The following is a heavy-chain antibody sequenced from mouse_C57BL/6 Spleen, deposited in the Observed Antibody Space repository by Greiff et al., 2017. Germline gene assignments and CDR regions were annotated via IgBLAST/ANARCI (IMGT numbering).Heavy chain of an antibody. D-gene: IGHD2-4*01. CDR1: GYTFTSYW. J-gene: IGHJ4*01. CDR3: AREVPSTMITRYAMDY. V-gene: IGHV1-64*01. Sequence: QVQLQQSGAELVKPGASVKLSCKASGYTFTSYWMHWVKQRPGQGLEWIGMIHPNSGSTNYNEKFKSKATLTVDKSSSTAYMQLSSLTSEDSAVYYCAREVPSTMITRYAMDYWGQGTSVTVSS. CDR2: IHPNSGST.